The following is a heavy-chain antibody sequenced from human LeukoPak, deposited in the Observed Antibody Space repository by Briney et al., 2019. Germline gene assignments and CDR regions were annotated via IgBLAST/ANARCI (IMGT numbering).Heavy chain of an antibody. D-gene: IGHD3-22*01. J-gene: IGHJ4*02. Sequence: ASVKVSCKTSGYTFTTYGVTWVRQAPGQGLEWMGWTNTNTGETEYAQKFHGRVTMTADTATSTANMDLTSLSSDDTAGYFCLTRVRYFDRSGSPSYHFDNWGQGTLITVSS. CDR1: GYTFTTYG. CDR2: TNTNTGET. V-gene: IGHV1-18*01. CDR3: LTRVRYFDRSGSPSYHFDN.